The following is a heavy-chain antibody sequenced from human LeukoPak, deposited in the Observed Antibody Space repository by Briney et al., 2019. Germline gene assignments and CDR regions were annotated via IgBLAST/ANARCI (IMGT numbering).Heavy chain of an antibody. CDR3: ARAGSHWHYVY. J-gene: IGHJ4*02. V-gene: IGHV3-7*01. D-gene: IGHD3-10*01. CDR1: GLTFSGFS. Sequence: GGSLRLSCAASGLTFSGFSMRWVRQSPTKGLEWVANIKQDGSERYYVDSVKGRFTISRDNAKNSLSLQMNNLRVEDTAVYYCARAGSHWHYVYWGQGTVVTVSS. CDR2: IKQDGSER.